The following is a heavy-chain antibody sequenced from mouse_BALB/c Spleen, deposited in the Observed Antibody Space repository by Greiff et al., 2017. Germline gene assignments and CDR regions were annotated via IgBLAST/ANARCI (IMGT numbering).Heavy chain of an antibody. CDR2: ISYSGST. Sequence: EVQRVESGPGLVKPSQSLSLTCTVTGYSITSDYAWNWIRQFPGNKLEWMGYISYSGSTSYNPSLKSRISITRDTSKNQFFLQLNSVTTEDTATYYCASNSYYFDYWGQGTTLTVSS. CDR3: ASNSYYFDY. D-gene: IGHD1-3*01. CDR1: GYSITSDYA. J-gene: IGHJ2*01. V-gene: IGHV3-2*02.